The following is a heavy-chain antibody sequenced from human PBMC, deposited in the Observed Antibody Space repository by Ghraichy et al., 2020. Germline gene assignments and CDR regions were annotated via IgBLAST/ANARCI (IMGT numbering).Heavy chain of an antibody. CDR3: ARDGRDGYNPLDY. J-gene: IGHJ4*02. CDR1: GFTFSSFW. D-gene: IGHD5-24*01. CDR2: IYSDGSST. V-gene: IGHV3-74*01. Sequence: LSLTCAASGFTFSSFWMHWVRQAPGKGLVWVSRIYSDGSSTVYADSVKGRFTISRDNAKNTLYLQMNSLRAEDTAIYYCARDGRDGYNPLDYWGQGTLVTVSS.